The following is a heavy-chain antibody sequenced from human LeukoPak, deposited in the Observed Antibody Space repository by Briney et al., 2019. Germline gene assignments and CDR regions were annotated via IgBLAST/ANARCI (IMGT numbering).Heavy chain of an antibody. CDR3: ARDRWILTGYYNLFDY. Sequence: GASVKVSCKASGYTFRSHGISWVRQAPGQGLEWMGWISCYDGTTKYAQKFQGRVTLTTDTSTRTAYMELRNLRSDDTAVYYCARDRWILTGYYNLFDYWGQGTLVTVSS. CDR2: ISCYDGTT. CDR1: GYTFRSHG. J-gene: IGHJ4*02. V-gene: IGHV1-18*01. D-gene: IGHD3-9*01.